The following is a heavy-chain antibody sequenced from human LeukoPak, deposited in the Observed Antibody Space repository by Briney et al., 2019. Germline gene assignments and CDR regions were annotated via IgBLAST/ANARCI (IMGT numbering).Heavy chain of an antibody. J-gene: IGHJ6*03. V-gene: IGHV1-18*01. CDR3: ARVGTLRDSGWSGHYYYYVDV. D-gene: IGHD6-19*01. CDR2: ISAYNGNT. CDR1: GYTFTSYG. Sequence: GASVKVSCKASGYTFTSYGISWVRQAPGQGLEWMGWISAYNGNTNYAQKLQGRVTMTTDTSTSTAYMELRSLRSDDTAVYYCARVGTLRDSGWSGHYYYYVDVWGKGTTVTISS.